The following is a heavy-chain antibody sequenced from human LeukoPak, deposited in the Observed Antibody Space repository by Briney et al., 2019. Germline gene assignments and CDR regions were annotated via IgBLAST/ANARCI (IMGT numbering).Heavy chain of an antibody. CDR2: ISGSGGST. D-gene: IGHD2-15*01. Sequence: GGSLRLSCAASGFTVSSNYMSWVRQAPGKGLEWVSAISGSGGSTYYADSVKGRFTIPRDNSKNTLYLQMNSLRAEDTAVYYCAKGVLGYCSGASCYPLDVWGQGTTVTVSS. CDR1: GFTVSSNY. J-gene: IGHJ6*02. V-gene: IGHV3-23*01. CDR3: AKGVLGYCSGASCYPLDV.